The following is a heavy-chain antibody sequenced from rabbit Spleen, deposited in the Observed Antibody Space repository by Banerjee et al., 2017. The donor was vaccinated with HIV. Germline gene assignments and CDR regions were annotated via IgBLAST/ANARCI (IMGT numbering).Heavy chain of an antibody. CDR3: GRAGEGGYGYLDL. D-gene: IGHD2-1*01. CDR1: GFSFSNNYA. V-gene: IGHV1S40*01. CDR2: IVTGNDVT. Sequence: QSLEESGGDLVKPGASLTLTCTASGFSFSNNYAMCWVRQAPGKGLEWIACIVTGNDVTAYANWARGRFTISKTSSTTVTLEMTSLTVADTATFFCGRAGEGGYGYLDLWGQGTLVTVS. J-gene: IGHJ4*01.